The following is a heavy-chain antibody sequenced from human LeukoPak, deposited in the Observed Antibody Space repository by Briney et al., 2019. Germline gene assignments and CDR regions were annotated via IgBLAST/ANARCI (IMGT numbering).Heavy chain of an antibody. CDR2: INPNSGGT. J-gene: IGHJ5*02. D-gene: IGHD3-10*01. CDR3: ARTYYYGSDPFDP. CDR1: GYTFTGYY. V-gene: IGHV1-2*02. Sequence: RASVKVSCKASGYTFTGYYMHWVRQAPGQGLEWMEWINPNSGGTNYAQNFQGRVTMTRDTSISTAYMELSRLRSDDTAVYYCARTYYYGSDPFDPWGQGTLVTVSS.